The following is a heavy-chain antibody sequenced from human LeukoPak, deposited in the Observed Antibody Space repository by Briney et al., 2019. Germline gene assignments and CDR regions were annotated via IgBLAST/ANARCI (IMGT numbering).Heavy chain of an antibody. Sequence: PGGSLRLSCAASGFTFSSYAMHWVRQAPGKGLEWVAVISYDGSNKYYADSVKGRFTISRDNSKNTLYLQMNSLRAEDTAVYYCAKEALEDSYFDYWGQGTLVTVSS. D-gene: IGHD2-15*01. CDR3: AKEALEDSYFDY. J-gene: IGHJ4*02. CDR1: GFTFSSYA. CDR2: ISYDGSNK. V-gene: IGHV3-30*04.